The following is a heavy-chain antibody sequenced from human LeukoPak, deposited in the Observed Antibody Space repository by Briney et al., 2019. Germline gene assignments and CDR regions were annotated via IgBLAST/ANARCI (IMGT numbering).Heavy chain of an antibody. Sequence: SETLSLTCAVYGGSFSGYYWSWIRQPPGKGLEWIGEINHSGSTNYNPSLNSRVTISVDTSKNQFSLKLSSVTAADTAVYYCARGTPTMVRGVITYTGDFDYWGQGTLVTVSS. CDR2: INHSGST. D-gene: IGHD3-10*01. CDR3: ARGTPTMVRGVITYTGDFDY. CDR1: GGSFSGYY. J-gene: IGHJ4*02. V-gene: IGHV4-34*01.